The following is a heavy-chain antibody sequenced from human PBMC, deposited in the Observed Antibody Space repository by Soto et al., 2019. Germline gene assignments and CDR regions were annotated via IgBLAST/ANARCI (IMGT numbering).Heavy chain of an antibody. CDR1: GYTFTGYY. CDR2: INPNSGGT. D-gene: IGHD3-9*01. V-gene: IGHV1-2*04. CDR3: ARDQTRADDILTGWSYGMDV. J-gene: IGHJ6*02. Sequence: GASVKVSCKASGYTFTGYYMHWVRQAPGQGLEWMGGINPNSGGTNYAQKFQGWVTMTRDTSISTAYMELSRLRSDDTAVYYCARDQTRADDILTGWSYGMDVWGQGTTVTVSS.